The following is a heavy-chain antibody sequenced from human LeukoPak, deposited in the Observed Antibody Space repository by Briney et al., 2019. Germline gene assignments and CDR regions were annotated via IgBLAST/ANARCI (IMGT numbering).Heavy chain of an antibody. Sequence: GGSLRLSCAASGFTFSSYGMHWVRQAPGKGLEWVAFIRYDGSNKYYADSVKGRFTISRDNAKSSLYLEMTSLRVEDTAVYYCARQGVTYDDWGQGTLVTVSS. D-gene: IGHD4-23*01. J-gene: IGHJ4*02. CDR2: IRYDGSNK. V-gene: IGHV3-30*02. CDR1: GFTFSSYG. CDR3: ARQGVTYDD.